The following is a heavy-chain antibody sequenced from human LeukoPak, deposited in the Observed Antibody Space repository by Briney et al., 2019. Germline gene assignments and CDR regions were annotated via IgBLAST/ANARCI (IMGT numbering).Heavy chain of an antibody. CDR3: ARAQRGSVVVVPAARRDRLKKYYYYMDV. CDR2: INHSGST. CDR1: GDSIRNNNW. D-gene: IGHD2-2*01. J-gene: IGHJ6*03. Sequence: SETLSLTCTVSGDSIRNNNWWSWVRQPPGKGLEWIGEINHSGSTNYNPSLKSRVTISVDTSKNQFSLKLSSVTAADTAVYYCARAQRGSVVVVPAARRDRLKKYYYYMDVWGKGTTVTVSS. V-gene: IGHV4-4*02.